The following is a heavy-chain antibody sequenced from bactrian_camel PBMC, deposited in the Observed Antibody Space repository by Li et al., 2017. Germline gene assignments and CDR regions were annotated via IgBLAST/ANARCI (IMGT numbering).Heavy chain of an antibody. CDR1: GFSLSDYW. D-gene: IGHD2*01. Sequence: HVQLVESGGGLVQPGGSLILSCASGFSLSDYWMGWVRQALGKAREGVAVIESDGNTTYARSVKGRFTISHVNANNTLHLQMNSLKPEDTAVYYCAADLGWCGSRPQQREFRNWGQGTQVTVS. J-gene: IGHJ4*01. CDR2: IESDGNT. CDR3: AADLGWCGSRPQQREFRN. V-gene: IGHV3S6*01.